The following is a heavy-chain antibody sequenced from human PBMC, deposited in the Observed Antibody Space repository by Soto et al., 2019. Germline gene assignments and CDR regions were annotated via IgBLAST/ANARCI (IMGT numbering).Heavy chain of an antibody. CDR2: VYYTGRT. CDR3: ARVATLAVSLGWFDP. CDR1: GGSITSGGSP. D-gene: IGHD3-16*01. V-gene: IGHV4-31*03. J-gene: IGHJ5*02. Sequence: QVQLQESGPGLVKPSETLSLTCTVSGGSITSGGSPWTWIRQFPGRGLEWIGYVYYTGRTLYTPSPKSRFSILVDTSQNKLSLSMGSVTAAETAIYYCARVATLAVSLGWFDPWGQGPLVIVSS.